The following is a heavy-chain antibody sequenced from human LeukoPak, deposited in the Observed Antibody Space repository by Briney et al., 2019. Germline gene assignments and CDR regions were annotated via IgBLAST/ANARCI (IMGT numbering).Heavy chain of an antibody. Sequence: GGSLRLSCAASGFTFSSYSMNWVRQAPGKWLEWVSSISSSSSYIYYADSVKGRFTISRDNAKNSLYLQMNSLRAEDTAVYYCARIVSSGWFDAFDIWGQGTMVTVSS. CDR2: ISSSSSYI. V-gene: IGHV3-21*01. J-gene: IGHJ3*02. CDR1: GFTFSSYS. CDR3: ARIVSSGWFDAFDI. D-gene: IGHD6-19*01.